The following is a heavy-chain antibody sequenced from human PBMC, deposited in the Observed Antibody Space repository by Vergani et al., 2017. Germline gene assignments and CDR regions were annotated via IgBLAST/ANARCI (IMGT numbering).Heavy chain of an antibody. V-gene: IGHV4-30-2*01. CDR3: GRVADFYGLGSRLLDL. CDR1: GGSISSGGYS. J-gene: IGHJ5*02. CDR2: IYHSGST. Sequence: QLQLQESGPGLVKPSQTLSLTCAVSGGSISSGGYSWSWIRQPPGKGLEWIGYIYHSGSTYYNPSLKSRVTISVDRSKNQFSLKLSSVTAADTAVYYCGRVADFYGLGSRLLDLWGQGILVTVSS. D-gene: IGHD3-10*01.